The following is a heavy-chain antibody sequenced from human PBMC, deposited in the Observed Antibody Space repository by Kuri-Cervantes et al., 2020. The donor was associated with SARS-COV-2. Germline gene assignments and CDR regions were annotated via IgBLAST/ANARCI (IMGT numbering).Heavy chain of an antibody. CDR1: GYTFTSYA. J-gene: IGHJ6*02. Sequence: ASVKVSCKASGYTFTSYAMHWVRQAPGQRLEWMGWINAGNGNTKYSQKFQGRVTMTTDTSTGTAYMELRSLRSDDTAVYYCARDFYCSSTSCSNYGMDVWGQGTTVTVSS. V-gene: IGHV1-3*01. D-gene: IGHD2-2*01. CDR2: INAGNGNT. CDR3: ARDFYCSSTSCSNYGMDV.